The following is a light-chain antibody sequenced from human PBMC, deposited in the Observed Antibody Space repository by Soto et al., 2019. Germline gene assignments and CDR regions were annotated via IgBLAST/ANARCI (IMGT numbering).Light chain of an antibody. CDR1: QTLLYSDGNTY. V-gene: IGKV2-30*01. CDR3: MQALQTPT. CDR2: RVS. Sequence: DVVMTQSHLSLRVPLGQPASISCSPSQTLLYSDGNTYLPWFQQRPGQSPRRLIYRVSGRDSGVPDRFSGSGSGTDFTLKISRVEAEDVGVYYCMQALQTPTFGQGTRLEN. J-gene: IGKJ5*01.